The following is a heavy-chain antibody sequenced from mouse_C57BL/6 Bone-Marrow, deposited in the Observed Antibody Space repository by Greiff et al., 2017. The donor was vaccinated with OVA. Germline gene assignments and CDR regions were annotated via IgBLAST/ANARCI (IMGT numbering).Heavy chain of an antibody. CDR2: IDPEDGET. D-gene: IGHD1-1*01. CDR3: AREDYGSSSHYAMDY. J-gene: IGHJ4*01. CDR1: GFNIKDYY. V-gene: IGHV14-2*01. Sequence: EVQLQESGAELVKPGASVKLSCTASGFNIKDYYMHWVKQRTEQGLEWIGRIDPEDGETKYAPKFPGKATITADTSSNTAYLQLSSLTSEDTAVYSCAREDYGSSSHYAMDYWGQGTSVTVSS.